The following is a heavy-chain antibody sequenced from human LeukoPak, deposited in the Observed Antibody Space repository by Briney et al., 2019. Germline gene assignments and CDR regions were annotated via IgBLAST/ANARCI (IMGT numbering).Heavy chain of an antibody. Sequence: GGSLRLSCAASGFIFSSYGMHWVRQAPGKGLEWVARIWHDGSNDDYADSVKGRFTISRDNSKNTLYLQMNSLRAEDTAIYYCAKVTGDYYDTSGAFDYLGQGTLVTVSS. V-gene: IGHV3-33*06. CDR2: IWHDGSND. CDR1: GFIFSSYG. J-gene: IGHJ4*02. D-gene: IGHD3-22*01. CDR3: AKVTGDYYDTSGAFDY.